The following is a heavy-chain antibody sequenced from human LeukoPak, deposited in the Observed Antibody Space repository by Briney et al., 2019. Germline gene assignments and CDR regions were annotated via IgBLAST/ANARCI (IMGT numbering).Heavy chain of an antibody. J-gene: IGHJ2*01. V-gene: IGHV3-15*01. Sequence: GGSLRLSCAASGFTFSNAWMSWVRQAPGKGLEWVGRIKSKTDGGTTDYAAPVKGRFTISRDDSKNTLYLQMNSLKTEDTAVYCCHCGGDCGKGYFDLWGRGTLVTVSS. CDR1: GFTFSNAW. CDR3: HCGGDCGKGYFDL. CDR2: IKSKTDGGTT. D-gene: IGHD2-21*02.